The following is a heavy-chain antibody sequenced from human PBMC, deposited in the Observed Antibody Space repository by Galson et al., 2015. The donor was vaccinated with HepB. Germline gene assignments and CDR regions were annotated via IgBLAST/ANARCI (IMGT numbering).Heavy chain of an antibody. Sequence: SLRLSCAASGFTFSTYAMSWVRQAPGKGLEWVSAISGRGDTTYYADSLKGRFSISRDSSKNTLYLQMNSLRAEDTAVYYCAKAWDWNDAYYYFGLDVWGQGTAVTVSS. CDR2: ISGRGDTT. D-gene: IGHD1-1*01. J-gene: IGHJ6*02. CDR3: AKAWDWNDAYYYFGLDV. CDR1: GFTFSTYA. V-gene: IGHV3-23*01.